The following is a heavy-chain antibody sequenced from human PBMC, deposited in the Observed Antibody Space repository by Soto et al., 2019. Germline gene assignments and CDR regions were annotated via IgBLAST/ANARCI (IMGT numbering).Heavy chain of an antibody. D-gene: IGHD3-3*01. CDR1: GFTYSTFG. CDR2: IAADGLAQ. J-gene: IGHJ2*01. CDR3: AKEFFSPQASWFFDL. V-gene: IGHV3-30*18. Sequence: QVQLVDSGGGVVQPGRSLRLSCAASGFTYSTFGMHWVRQAPGKGLEWVAVIAADGLAQYYADSVKGRFTISRDNSENTLFLQMNNLGAEDTAVYYCAKEFFSPQASWFFDLWGRGTLVTVSS.